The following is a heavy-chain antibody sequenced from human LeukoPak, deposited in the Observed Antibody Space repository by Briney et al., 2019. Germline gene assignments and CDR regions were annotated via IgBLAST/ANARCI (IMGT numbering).Heavy chain of an antibody. D-gene: IGHD3-16*01. J-gene: IGHJ4*02. Sequence: PGGSLRLSCAASGFTFDDYGMSWVRQAPGKGLEWVSGINWNGGSTGYADSVKGRFTISRDNAKNSLYLQMNSLRAEDTAVYYCARDSLRDYHFDYWGQGTLVTVSS. CDR2: INWNGGST. CDR1: GFTFDDYG. CDR3: ARDSLRDYHFDY. V-gene: IGHV3-20*04.